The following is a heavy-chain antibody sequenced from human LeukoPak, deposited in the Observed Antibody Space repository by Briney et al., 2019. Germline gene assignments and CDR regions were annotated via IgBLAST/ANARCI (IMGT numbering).Heavy chain of an antibody. V-gene: IGHV3-48*03. Sequence: GGSLRLSCAASGFSFSSYDFNWVRQAPGKGLEWISYISPSGTTVHYADSVKGRFTISKDNAKNSVYLQMNSLRVEDTAVYYCARESLLFASRGGQFDYWGQGTLVTVSS. CDR2: ISPSGTTV. CDR1: GFSFSSYD. D-gene: IGHD2-21*01. CDR3: ARESLLFASRGGQFDY. J-gene: IGHJ4*02.